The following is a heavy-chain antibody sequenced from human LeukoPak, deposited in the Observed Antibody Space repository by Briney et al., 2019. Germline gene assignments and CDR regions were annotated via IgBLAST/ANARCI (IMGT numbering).Heavy chain of an antibody. CDR2: IKSKAYNYAT. Sequence: PGGSLRLSCAASGFTFSGSTLTWVRQASGKGPEWFGHIKSKAYNYATAYSASVNGRFTISRDDSKNTAYLQMNNLKTEDTAVYYCTAQREYGDYPKWGQGTLVTVSS. CDR3: TAQREYGDYPK. D-gene: IGHD4-17*01. CDR1: GFTFSGST. V-gene: IGHV3-73*01. J-gene: IGHJ4*02.